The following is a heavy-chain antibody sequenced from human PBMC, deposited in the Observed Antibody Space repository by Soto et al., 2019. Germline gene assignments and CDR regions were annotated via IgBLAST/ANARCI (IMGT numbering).Heavy chain of an antibody. D-gene: IGHD2-21*02. J-gene: IGHJ3*02. V-gene: IGHV1-18*04. CDR1: DSTFNTYG. Sequence: QVQLVQSGSEVKKPGASVKVSCKASDSTFNTYGVIWVRQAPGQGLEGMGWRSADNGDTHSAHNLQDRVTMTRDTSTSTGYMQLRGLVSDDTAVYYCASDARAFMDTPTAAFEIWGQGTVVTVSS. CDR3: ASDARAFMDTPTAAFEI. CDR2: RSADNGDT.